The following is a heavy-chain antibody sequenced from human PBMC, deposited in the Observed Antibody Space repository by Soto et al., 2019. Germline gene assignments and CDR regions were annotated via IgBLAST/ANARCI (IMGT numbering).Heavy chain of an antibody. CDR3: AASGSYAVYDYYYGMDV. CDR1: GFTFSSYA. Sequence: VQLVESGGGVVQPGRSLRLSCAASGFTFSSYAMHWVRQAPGKGLEWVAVISYDGSNKYYADSVKGRFTISRDNSKNTLYLQMNSLRAEDTAVYYCAASGSYAVYDYYYGMDVWGQGTTVTVSS. V-gene: IGHV3-30-3*01. CDR2: ISYDGSNK. D-gene: IGHD1-26*01. J-gene: IGHJ6*02.